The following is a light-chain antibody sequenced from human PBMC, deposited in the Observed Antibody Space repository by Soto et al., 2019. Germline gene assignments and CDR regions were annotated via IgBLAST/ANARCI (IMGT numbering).Light chain of an antibody. V-gene: IGKV3-20*01. CDR3: QQYGSSLPVT. CDR2: AAS. J-gene: IGKJ4*01. CDR1: QSLTNNY. Sequence: EIVLTQSPGTLSLYPGERATLSCRASQSLTNNYLAWYQQKPGQAPRLLIYAASSRATGIPDRFSGSGSETDFTLTISRLEPEDFAVYYCQQYGSSLPVTFGGGTNVEIK.